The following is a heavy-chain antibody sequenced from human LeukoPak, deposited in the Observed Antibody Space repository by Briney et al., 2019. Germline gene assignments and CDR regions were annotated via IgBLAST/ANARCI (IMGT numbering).Heavy chain of an antibody. V-gene: IGHV4-31*03. CDR1: GGSISSGDYY. J-gene: IGHJ4*02. CDR3: ARGSTLIRGFDY. D-gene: IGHD3-10*01. Sequence: ASETLSLTCTVSGGSISSGDYYWNWIRQHPEKSLGWIGYIFYSGSAYYNPSLKSRVTISVDTSKNQFSLKLSSVTAADTAVYYCARGSTLIRGFDYWGQGTLVTVSS. CDR2: IFYSGSA.